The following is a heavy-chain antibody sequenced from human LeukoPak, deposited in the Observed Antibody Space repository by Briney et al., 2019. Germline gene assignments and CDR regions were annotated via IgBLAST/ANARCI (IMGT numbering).Heavy chain of an antibody. V-gene: IGHV3-73*01. D-gene: IGHD2-2*01. CDR3: TSLMYQLPDY. CDR1: GFTFSGSA. J-gene: IGHJ4*02. Sequence: GGSLKLSCAASGFTFSGSAMHWVRQASGKGLEWVGRIRSKANSYATAYAAWGKGRFTISRDEPKKKAYLQMNSLKTEDTAVYYCTSLMYQLPDYWGQGTLVTVSS. CDR2: IRSKANSYAT.